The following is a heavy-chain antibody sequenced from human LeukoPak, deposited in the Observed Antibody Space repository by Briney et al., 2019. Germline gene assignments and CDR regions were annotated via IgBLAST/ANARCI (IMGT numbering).Heavy chain of an antibody. Sequence: PGGSLRLSCAASGFTFSIYAMSWVRQAPGKGLEWVSAISGSGGSTYYADSVKGRFTISRDNSKNTLYLQMNSLRAEDTAVYYCAKDSDPKLLWFGEPPSPLDYWGQGTLVTVSS. CDR2: ISGSGGST. CDR3: AKDSDPKLLWFGEPPSPLDY. J-gene: IGHJ4*02. V-gene: IGHV3-23*01. CDR1: GFTFSIYA. D-gene: IGHD3-10*01.